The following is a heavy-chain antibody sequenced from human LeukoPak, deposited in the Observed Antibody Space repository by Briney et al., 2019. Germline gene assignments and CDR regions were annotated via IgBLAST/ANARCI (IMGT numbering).Heavy chain of an antibody. CDR1: GFTFSSYG. Sequence: GGSLRLSRAASGFTFSSYGMHWVRQAPGKGLEWVAFIRYDGNNKYYADSVKGRFTISRDNSKNTLYLQMNSLRAEDTAVYYCAKDRYGGNSNAFDIWGQGTMVTVSS. V-gene: IGHV3-30*02. J-gene: IGHJ3*02. CDR3: AKDRYGGNSNAFDI. CDR2: IRYDGNNK. D-gene: IGHD4-23*01.